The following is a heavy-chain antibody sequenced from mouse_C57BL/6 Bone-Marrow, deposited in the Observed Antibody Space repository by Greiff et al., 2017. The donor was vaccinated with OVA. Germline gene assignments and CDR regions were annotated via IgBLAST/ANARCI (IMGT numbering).Heavy chain of an antibody. CDR3: ARGGSSYPGWFAY. J-gene: IGHJ3*01. D-gene: IGHD1-1*01. CDR2: IYPGSGST. CDR1: GYTFTSYW. Sequence: VQLQQPGAELVKPGASVKMSCKASGYTFTSYWITWVKQRPGQGLEWIGDIYPGSGSTNYNEKFKSKATLTVDTSSSTAYMQLSSLTSEDSAVDYGARGGSSYPGWFAYWGQGTLVTVSA. V-gene: IGHV1-55*01.